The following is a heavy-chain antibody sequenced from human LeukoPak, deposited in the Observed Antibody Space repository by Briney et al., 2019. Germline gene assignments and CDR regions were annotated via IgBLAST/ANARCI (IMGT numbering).Heavy chain of an antibody. CDR2: IIPIVGTA. V-gene: IGHV1-69*06. Sequence: SVKVSCKASGGTFSSYAISWVRQAPGQGLEWMGGIIPIVGTANYAQKFQGRVTITADKSTSTAYMELSSLRSEDTAVYYCARVKGMAVYGYFDLWGRGTLVTVSS. D-gene: IGHD5-24*01. CDR1: GGTFSSYA. J-gene: IGHJ2*01. CDR3: ARVKGMAVYGYFDL.